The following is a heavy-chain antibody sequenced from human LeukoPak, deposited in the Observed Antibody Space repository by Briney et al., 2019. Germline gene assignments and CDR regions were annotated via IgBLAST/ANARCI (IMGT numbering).Heavy chain of an antibody. Sequence: PSETLSLTCAVYGGSFSTNYWSWIRQPPGKGLEWIGETNHSGSTNYNPSLKSRVTISIDTSNNHLSLKLNSVTAADTAVYYCASVDYGENGGGWFDPWGQGTLVTVSS. CDR1: GGSFSTNY. D-gene: IGHD4-17*01. CDR2: TNHSGST. V-gene: IGHV4-34*01. CDR3: ASVDYGENGGGWFDP. J-gene: IGHJ5*02.